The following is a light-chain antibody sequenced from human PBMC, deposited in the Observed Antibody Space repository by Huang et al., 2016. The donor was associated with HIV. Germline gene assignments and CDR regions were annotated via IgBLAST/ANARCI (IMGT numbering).Light chain of an antibody. CDR3: QQYDTLT. Sequence: DIQMTQSPSSLSASVGDRVTITCQASQDISNYLNWYQQKPGKAPKLLIYDESNLETGVPSRFSGSGSGTDFTFTISSLQPEDIATYYCQQYDTLTFGGGTKVEIK. J-gene: IGKJ4*01. CDR2: DES. CDR1: QDISNY. V-gene: IGKV1-33*01.